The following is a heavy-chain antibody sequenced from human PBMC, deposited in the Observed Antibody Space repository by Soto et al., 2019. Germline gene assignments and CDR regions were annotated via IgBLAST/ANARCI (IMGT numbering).Heavy chain of an antibody. Sequence: SETLSLTCTVSGGSIRNVYWSWIRQAPGKGLEWIGFIFHSGNAKYNPSLKSRVTISVDTSKNQFSLSLDSVTAADTAVYFCARAHAPTLPFDSWGQGALVTVSS. J-gene: IGHJ4*01. V-gene: IGHV4-59*01. CDR1: GGSIRNVY. CDR3: ARAHAPTLPFDS. D-gene: IGHD2-15*01. CDR2: IFHSGNA.